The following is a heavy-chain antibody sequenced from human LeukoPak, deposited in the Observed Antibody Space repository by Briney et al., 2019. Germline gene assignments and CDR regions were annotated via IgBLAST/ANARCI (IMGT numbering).Heavy chain of an antibody. CDR2: INHSGST. J-gene: IGHJ6*03. V-gene: IGHV4-34*01. D-gene: IGHD6-13*01. CDR1: GGSFSGYY. Sequence: SETLSLTCAVYGGSFSGYYWSWIRQPPGKGLEWIGEINHSGSTNYNPSLKSRVTISVDTSKNQFSLKLSSVTAADTAVYYCARKYSSSWSYYYYYMDVWGKGTTVTVSS. CDR3: ARKYSSSWSYYYYYMDV.